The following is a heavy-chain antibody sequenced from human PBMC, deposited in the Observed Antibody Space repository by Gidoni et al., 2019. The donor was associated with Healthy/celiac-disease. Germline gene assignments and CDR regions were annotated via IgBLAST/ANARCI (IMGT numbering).Heavy chain of an antibody. J-gene: IGHJ4*02. CDR3: ARDWGRIAVAEFDY. CDR2: ISSSSSYI. CDR1: GFTFSSYS. Sequence: EVQLVESGGGRVKPGGSLRPSSDASGFTFSSYSMNWVRKATGKGLAWVSSISSSSSYIYYADSVKGRFTIARDNAKNSLYLQMNSLRAEDTAVYYCARDWGRIAVAEFDYWVQGTLVTVSS. V-gene: IGHV3-21*01. D-gene: IGHD6-19*01.